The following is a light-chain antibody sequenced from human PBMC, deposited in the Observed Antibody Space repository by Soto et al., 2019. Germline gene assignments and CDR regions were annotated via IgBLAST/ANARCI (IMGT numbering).Light chain of an antibody. CDR2: DVT. J-gene: IGLJ2*01. Sequence: QSVLTQPPSASGSPGQSVTISCTGTSRDLGGYNYVSCYQQHPGKAPKIIIYDVTKRPSGVPDRFSGSKSGNTASLPVSGLQTEDDADYSCASHAVSSAFFGGWTKLTVL. V-gene: IGLV2-8*01. CDR1: SRDLGGYNY. CDR3: ASHAVSSAF.